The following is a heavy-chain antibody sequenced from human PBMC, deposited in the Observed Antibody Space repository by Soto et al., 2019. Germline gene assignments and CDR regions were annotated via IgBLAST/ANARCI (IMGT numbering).Heavy chain of an antibody. CDR1: GFSFNTYS. CDR3: ASLSRFALDY. CDR2: ISISSSYI. Sequence: TGGSLRLSCAASGFSFNTYSMSWVRQAPGKGLEWVSSISISSSYINYANSVKGRFTISRDNAKNSLYLQMNSLRAEDTAVYYCASLSRFALDYWGQGTLVTVSS. J-gene: IGHJ4*02. V-gene: IGHV3-21*01. D-gene: IGHD3-10*01.